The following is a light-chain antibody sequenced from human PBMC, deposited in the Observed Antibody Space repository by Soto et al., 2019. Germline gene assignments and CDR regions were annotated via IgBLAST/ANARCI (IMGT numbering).Light chain of an antibody. J-gene: IGLJ2*01. CDR3: SSYTSSSTLG. CDR1: SSDVGGYNY. V-gene: IGLV2-14*01. CDR2: EVS. Sequence: QSALTQPASVSGSPGQSITISCTGTSSDVGGYNYVSWYQQHPGKAPKLMIYEVSNRPSGVSTRFSGSKSGNTASLTISGRQAEDEADYYCSSYTSSSTLGFGGGTKLTVL.